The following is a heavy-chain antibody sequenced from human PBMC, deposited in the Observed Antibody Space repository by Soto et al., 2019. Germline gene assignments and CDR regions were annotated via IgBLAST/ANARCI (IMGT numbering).Heavy chain of an antibody. D-gene: IGHD2-2*01. CDR1: GFTFSSYA. CDR3: AKRDQLLWNFDY. Sequence: GGSLRLSCAASGFTFSSYAMHWVRQAPGKGLEWVAVISYDGSNKYYADSVKGRFTISRDNSKNTLYLQMNSLRAEDTAVYYCAKRDQLLWNFDYWGQGTRVTVSS. CDR2: ISYDGSNK. J-gene: IGHJ4*02. V-gene: IGHV3-30-3*02.